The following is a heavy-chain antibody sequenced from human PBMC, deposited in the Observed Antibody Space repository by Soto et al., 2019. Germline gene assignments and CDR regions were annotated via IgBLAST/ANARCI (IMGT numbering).Heavy chain of an antibody. D-gene: IGHD5-12*01. CDR1: GFNVRSYW. J-gene: IGHJ4*02. Sequence: GESLKISCAVSGFNVRSYWMSWVRQAPGKGLEWVASIKEDGSEIYYLQSVRGRFAISRDSAGNALQLAMNYLSAEDTATYFCARGIGFDYVNWGQGTLVTVSS. V-gene: IGHV3-7*01. CDR2: IKEDGSEI. CDR3: ARGIGFDYVN.